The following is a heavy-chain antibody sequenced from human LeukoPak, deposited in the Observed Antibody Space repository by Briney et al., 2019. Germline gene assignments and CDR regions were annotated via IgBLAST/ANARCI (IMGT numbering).Heavy chain of an antibody. Sequence: PSETLSLTCTVSGGSISSSSYYWGWIRQPPGKGLEWIGSLYYSGNTYYNPSLKSRVTISVDTSKNQFSLKLSSVTAADTAVYYCAGVSVGHWKKIDYWGQGTLVTVSS. CDR2: LYYSGNT. CDR1: GGSISSSSYY. D-gene: IGHD1-1*01. CDR3: AGVSVGHWKKIDY. V-gene: IGHV4-39*07. J-gene: IGHJ4*02.